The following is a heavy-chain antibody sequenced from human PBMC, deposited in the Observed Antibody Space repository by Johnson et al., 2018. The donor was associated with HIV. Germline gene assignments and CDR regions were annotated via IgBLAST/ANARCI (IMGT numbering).Heavy chain of an antibody. CDR3: ASLRDAFDI. CDR2: ISSSGSTI. J-gene: IGHJ3*02. Sequence: QVQLVESGGGVVQPGGSLRLSCVASGFTFSDYYMNWIRQAPGKGLEWISYISSSGSTIYYADAVKGRFTISRDNGKNSLYLQMNSLRAEDTAVYYCASLRDAFDIWGQGTMVTVSS. CDR1: GFTFSDYY. V-gene: IGHV3-11*04.